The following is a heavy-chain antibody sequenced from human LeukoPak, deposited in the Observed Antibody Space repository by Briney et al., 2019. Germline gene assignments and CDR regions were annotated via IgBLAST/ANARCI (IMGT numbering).Heavy chain of an antibody. CDR1: GGSVSSGSYY. Sequence: SETLSLTCTVSGGSVSSGSYYWSWIRQPPGKGLEWIGYIYYSGSTNYNPSLKSRVTISVDTSKNQFSLKLSSVTAADTAVYYCARLDIVVVPASYPVPQKYGTDVWGQGTTVTVSS. CDR2: IYYSGST. V-gene: IGHV4-61*01. J-gene: IGHJ6*02. CDR3: ARLDIVVVPASYPVPQKYGTDV. D-gene: IGHD2-2*03.